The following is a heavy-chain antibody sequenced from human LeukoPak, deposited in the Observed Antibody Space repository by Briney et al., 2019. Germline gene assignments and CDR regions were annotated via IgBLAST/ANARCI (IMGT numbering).Heavy chain of an antibody. Sequence: WASVKVSCKASGYTFTSYDINWVRQATGQGREWMGWMNPNSGNTGYAQKFQGRVTMTRNTSISTAYMELSSLRSEDTAVYYCARGPNDILTGGEWFDPWGQGTLVTVSS. CDR3: ARGPNDILTGGEWFDP. CDR2: MNPNSGNT. V-gene: IGHV1-8*02. CDR1: GYTFTSYD. J-gene: IGHJ5*02. D-gene: IGHD3-9*01.